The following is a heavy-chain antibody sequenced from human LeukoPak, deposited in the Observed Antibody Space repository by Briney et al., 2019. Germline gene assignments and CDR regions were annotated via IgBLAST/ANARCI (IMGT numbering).Heavy chain of an antibody. CDR2: ISYDGSNK. CDR1: GFTFSRHG. V-gene: IGHV3-30*03. J-gene: IGHJ4*02. Sequence: GGSLRLSCAASGFTFSRHGMHWVRQAPGKGLEWVAVISYDGSNKYYADSVKGRFTISRDNSKNTLYLQMNSLRAEDTAVYYCARLKAVAGSDFDYWGQGTLVTVSS. D-gene: IGHD6-19*01. CDR3: ARLKAVAGSDFDY.